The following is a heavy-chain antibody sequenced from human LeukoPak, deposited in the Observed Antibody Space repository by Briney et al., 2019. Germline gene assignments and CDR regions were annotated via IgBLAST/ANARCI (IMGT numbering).Heavy chain of an antibody. CDR1: RFNFRGYN. CDR2: MSTSSTYI. CDR3: VRDFAFGFCNTTTCRYPFDS. J-gene: IGHJ4*02. D-gene: IGHD3-16*01. V-gene: IGHV3-21*06. Sequence: PGGSLRLSCAASRFNFRGYNMNWVRQAPGKGLEWVSSMSTSSTYIYYADSIKGRFTISRDDARSLLYLQMDSLRAEDTAVYYCVRDFAFGFCNTTTCRYPFDSWGQGTLVTVSS.